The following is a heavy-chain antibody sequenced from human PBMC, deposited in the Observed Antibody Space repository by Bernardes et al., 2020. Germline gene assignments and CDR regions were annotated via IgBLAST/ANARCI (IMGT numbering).Heavy chain of an antibody. CDR3: TGGSSNWTAFDY. J-gene: IGHJ4*02. CDR2: IRSKPNSYAT. Sequence: GGSLRLSCAASGFTFSGSAMHWVRQASGKGLEWVGRIRSKPNSYATAYTASVKGRFTISRDDSKNTAYLQMNSLKTEDTAVYYCTGGSSNWTAFDYWGQGTLVTVSS. CDR1: GFTFSGSA. V-gene: IGHV3-73*01. D-gene: IGHD6-13*01.